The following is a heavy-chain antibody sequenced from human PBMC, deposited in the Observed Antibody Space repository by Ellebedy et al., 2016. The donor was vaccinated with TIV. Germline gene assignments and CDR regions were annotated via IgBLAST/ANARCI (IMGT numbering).Heavy chain of an antibody. CDR1: GGSISSYY. Sequence: SETLSLXXTVSGGSISSYYWSWIRQPPGKGLEWIGYIYYSGSTNYNPSLKSRVTISVDTSKNQFSLKLSSVTAADTAVYYCASLIYSSSDYYYYGMDVWGQGTTVTVSS. J-gene: IGHJ6*02. D-gene: IGHD6-6*01. V-gene: IGHV4-59*01. CDR3: ASLIYSSSDYYYYGMDV. CDR2: IYYSGST.